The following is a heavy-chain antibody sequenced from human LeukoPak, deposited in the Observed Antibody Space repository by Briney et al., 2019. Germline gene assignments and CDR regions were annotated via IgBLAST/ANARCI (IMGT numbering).Heavy chain of an antibody. CDR2: IKSKTDGGTI. CDR3: TTDAGIAVASDIDY. D-gene: IGHD6-19*01. V-gene: IGHV3-15*07. J-gene: IGHJ4*02. Sequence: GGSLRLSCAASGFTFNNAWMNWVRQAPGKGLEWVGRIKSKTDGGTIDYAAPVKGRFTISRDDSRSTLYLQMNSLKTEDTAVYYCTTDAGIAVASDIDYWGQGTLVTVSS. CDR1: GFTFNNAW.